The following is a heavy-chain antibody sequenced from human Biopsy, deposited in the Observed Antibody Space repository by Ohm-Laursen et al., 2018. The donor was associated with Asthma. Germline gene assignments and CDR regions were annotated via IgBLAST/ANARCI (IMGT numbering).Heavy chain of an antibody. CDR3: VRDGTDDAFDI. Sequence: SLRLSCAASGFSFSNFAIHWVRQAPGKGLEWVGVISKDASTQDYADSVKGRFTMAGDNSKNTLDLQMNSLREEDTAVYYCVRDGTDDAFDIWGQGTVVSVSS. D-gene: IGHD1-1*01. CDR1: GFSFSNFA. CDR2: ISKDASTQ. J-gene: IGHJ3*02. V-gene: IGHV3-30*01.